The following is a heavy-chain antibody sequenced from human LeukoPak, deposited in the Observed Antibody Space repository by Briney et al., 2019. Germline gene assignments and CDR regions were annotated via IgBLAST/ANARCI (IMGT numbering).Heavy chain of an antibody. CDR2: IHYSGST. CDR3: ARYDGSAFGFDY. J-gene: IGHJ4*02. Sequence: SETLSHTCTVSGGSISSRSYYWGWIRQPPGKGLEWIGNIHYSGSTYYNPSLKSRVTISEDTSKNQFSLKVSTVTAADTAVYYCARYDGSAFGFDYWGLGTLSPSPQ. D-gene: IGHD3-22*01. V-gene: IGHV4-39*01. CDR1: GGSISSRSYY.